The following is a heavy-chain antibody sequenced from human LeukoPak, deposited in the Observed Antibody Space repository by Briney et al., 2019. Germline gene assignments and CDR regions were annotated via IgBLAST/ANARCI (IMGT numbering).Heavy chain of an antibody. Sequence: GSLRLSCAASGFTFSNYAMHWVRQAPGKGLEWVAVISYDGSYEDFADSVKGRFTISRDKSKNTLYLQMNSLKPEDTAVYYCARGARKGDDYGGFFDYWGQGTLVTVSS. V-gene: IGHV3-30*04. D-gene: IGHD4-23*01. J-gene: IGHJ4*02. CDR3: ARGARKGDDYGGFFDY. CDR2: ISYDGSYE. CDR1: GFTFSNYA.